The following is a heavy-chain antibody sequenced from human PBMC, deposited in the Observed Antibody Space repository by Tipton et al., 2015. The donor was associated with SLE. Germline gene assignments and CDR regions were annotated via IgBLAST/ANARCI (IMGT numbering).Heavy chain of an antibody. Sequence: TLSLTCTVSGGSISSYYWSWIRQPPGKGLEWIGYIYYSGSTNYNPSLKSRVTISVDTSKNQFSRKLSSVTAADTAVYYCARHYDSLTPFDYWGQGTLVTVSS. J-gene: IGHJ4*02. CDR1: GGSISSYY. V-gene: IGHV4-59*08. CDR2: IYYSGST. D-gene: IGHD3-22*01. CDR3: ARHYDSLTPFDY.